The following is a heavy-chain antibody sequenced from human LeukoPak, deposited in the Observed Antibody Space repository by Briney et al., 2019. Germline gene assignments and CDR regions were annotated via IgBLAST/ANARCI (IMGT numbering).Heavy chain of an antibody. CDR1: GFTFSSYG. J-gene: IGHJ4*02. CDR3: AKEGGYSYGDAPLHFDY. D-gene: IGHD5-18*01. Sequence: GGSLRLSCAASGFTFSSYGMSWVRQAPGKGLEWVSTISGSGRSTYYADSVKGRFTISRDNSKNTLYLQVNSLRAEDTAVYYCAKEGGYSYGDAPLHFDYWGQGTLVTVSS. CDR2: ISGSGRST. V-gene: IGHV3-23*01.